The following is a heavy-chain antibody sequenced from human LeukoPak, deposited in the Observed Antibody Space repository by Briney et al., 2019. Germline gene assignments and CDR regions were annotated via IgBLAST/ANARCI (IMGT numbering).Heavy chain of an antibody. CDR3: ARAAHRGSYVWFDP. CDR2: FYYSGSA. CDR1: GGSVSSGIYC. J-gene: IGHJ5*02. Sequence: PSETLSLTCTVSGGSVSSGIYCWGWIRQPPGKGLEWIGYFYYSGSANYNPSLKSRVTISVDTSKNHFSLKLTSVTAADTAVYYCARAAHRGSYVWFDPWGQGTLVTVSS. V-gene: IGHV4-61*03. D-gene: IGHD1-26*01.